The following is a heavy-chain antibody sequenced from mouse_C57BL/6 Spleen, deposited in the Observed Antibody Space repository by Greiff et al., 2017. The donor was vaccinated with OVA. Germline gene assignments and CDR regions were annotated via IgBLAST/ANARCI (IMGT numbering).Heavy chain of an antibody. V-gene: IGHV1-39*01. J-gene: IGHJ4*01. Sequence: VQLQQSGPELVKPGASVKISCKASGYSFTDYNMNWVKQSHGKSLEWIGVLNPNYGTTSYNQKFKGKATLTVDQSSSTAYMQLNSLTSEDSAVYYCAGAYYSNYGVFYAMDYWGQGTSVTVSS. CDR2: LNPNYGTT. D-gene: IGHD2-5*01. CDR3: AGAYYSNYGVFYAMDY. CDR1: GYSFTDYN.